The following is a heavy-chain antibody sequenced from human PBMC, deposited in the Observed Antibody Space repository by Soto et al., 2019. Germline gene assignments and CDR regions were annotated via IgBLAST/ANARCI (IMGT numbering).Heavy chain of an antibody. J-gene: IGHJ6*02. V-gene: IGHV3-48*02. Sequence: GGSLRLSCAASGFSFSYYSMNWVRQAPGKGLEWLSYISRSGSLNYYADSVKGRFTISRDNAKSSLYLEMNSVRDEDTAMYYCARDLEYSSSWYYYYGLDVSGHGTTVTVSS. CDR3: ARDLEYSSSWYYYYGLDV. CDR2: ISRSGSLN. CDR1: GFSFSYYS. D-gene: IGHD6-6*01.